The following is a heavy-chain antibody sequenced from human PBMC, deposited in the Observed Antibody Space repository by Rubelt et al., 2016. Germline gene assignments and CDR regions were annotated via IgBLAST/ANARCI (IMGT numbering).Heavy chain of an antibody. CDR3: ATVKRFWGAIMTGWFDP. CDR1: GFTFSSYA. Sequence: GFTFSSYAMHWVRQAPGKGLEWVAVISYDGSNKYYADSVKGRFTISRDNSKNTLYLQMNSLRAEDTAVYYCATVKRFWGAIMTGWFDPWGQGTLVTVSS. J-gene: IGHJ5*02. D-gene: IGHD3-16*01. CDR2: ISYDGSNK. V-gene: IGHV3-30*04.